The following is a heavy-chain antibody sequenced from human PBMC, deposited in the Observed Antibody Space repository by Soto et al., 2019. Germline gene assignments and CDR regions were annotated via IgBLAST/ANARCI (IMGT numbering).Heavy chain of an antibody. CDR2: IYYSGST. V-gene: IGHV4-39*07. D-gene: IGHD6-13*01. CDR3: ARGRRGTAAAGHQIAYYYYYGMDV. CDR1: GGSMKSSSYY. J-gene: IGHJ6*02. Sequence: PSETLSLTCTVSGGSMKSSSYYWAWIRQPPGKGLEWIGRIYYSGSTNYNPSLKSRVTISVDTSKNQFSLKLSSVTAADTAVYYCARGRRGTAAAGHQIAYYYYYGMDVWGQGTTVTVSS.